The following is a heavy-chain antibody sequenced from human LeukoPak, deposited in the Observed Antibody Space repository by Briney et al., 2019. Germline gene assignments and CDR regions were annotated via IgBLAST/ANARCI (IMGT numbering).Heavy chain of an antibody. CDR2: ISAYNGNT. V-gene: IGHV1-18*01. D-gene: IGHD6-19*01. Sequence: ASVKVSCKASGYTFTSYGISWVRQAPGQGLEWMGWISAYNGNTNYAQKLQGRVTMATDTSTSTAYMELRSLRSDDTAVYYCARQQWLGYYFDYWGQGTLVTVSS. CDR1: GYTFTSYG. J-gene: IGHJ4*02. CDR3: ARQQWLGYYFDY.